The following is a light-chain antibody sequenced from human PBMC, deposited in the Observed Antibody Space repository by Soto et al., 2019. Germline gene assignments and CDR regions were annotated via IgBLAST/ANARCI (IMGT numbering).Light chain of an antibody. CDR2: EVT. V-gene: IGLV2-8*01. CDR1: SSDVGGYNY. CDR3: SSYAGSFYV. Sequence: QSVLTQPPSASGSPGQSVTISCTGTSSDVGGYNYVSWYQQHPGKAPKLMIYEVTKRPSGVPDRFSGSKSGNTASLTVSGLLAEDEADYYCSSYAGSFYVFGTGTKLTVL. J-gene: IGLJ1*01.